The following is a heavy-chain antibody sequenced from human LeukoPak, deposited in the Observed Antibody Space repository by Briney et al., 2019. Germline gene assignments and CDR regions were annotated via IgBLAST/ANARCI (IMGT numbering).Heavy chain of an antibody. CDR1: GGSFSGYY. J-gene: IGHJ4*02. Sequence: SETLSLTCAVYGGSFSGYYWSWIRQPPGKGLEWIGEINHSGSTNYNPSLKSRVTISVDTSKNQFSLKLSSVTAADTAVYYCARSPIQRYSSGWCGYWGQGTLVTVSS. D-gene: IGHD6-19*01. V-gene: IGHV4-34*01. CDR3: ARSPIQRYSSGWCGY. CDR2: INHSGST.